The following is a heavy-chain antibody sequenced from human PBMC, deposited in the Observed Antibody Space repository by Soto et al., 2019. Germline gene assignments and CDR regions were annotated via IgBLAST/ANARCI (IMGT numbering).Heavy chain of an antibody. V-gene: IGHV4-59*01. D-gene: IGHD3-16*01. CDR2: IYYSGST. CDR1: GGSISSYY. Sequence: SETLSLTCTVSGGSISSYYWSWIRQPPGKGLEWIGCIYYSGSTNYNPSPKSRVTISVNTSTNQSSLQQSTGTAADAAVYYCGGGDYRGDWFVHWGQGTLVTVSS. CDR3: GGGDYRGDWFVH. J-gene: IGHJ5*02.